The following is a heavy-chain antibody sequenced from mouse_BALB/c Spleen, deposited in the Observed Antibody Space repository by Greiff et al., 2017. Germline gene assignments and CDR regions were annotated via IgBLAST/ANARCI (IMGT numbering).Heavy chain of an antibody. CDR2: IRSKSNNYAT. D-gene: IGHD2-1*01. Sequence: EVQLVESGGGLVQPKGSLKLSCAASGFTFNTYAMHWVCQAPGKGLEWVARIRSKSNNYATYHADSVKDRFTISRDDSQSMLYLQMNNLKTEDTAMYYCVRGGYGNYAMDYWGQGTSVTVSS. CDR1: GFTFNTYA. J-gene: IGHJ4*01. V-gene: IGHV10-3*03. CDR3: VRGGYGNYAMDY.